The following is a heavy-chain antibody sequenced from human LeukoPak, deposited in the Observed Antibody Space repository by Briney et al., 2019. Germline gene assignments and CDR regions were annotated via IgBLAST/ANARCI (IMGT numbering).Heavy chain of an antibody. CDR2: ISYDGSNK. V-gene: IGHV3-30*09. D-gene: IGHD3-10*01. J-gene: IGHJ3*02. CDR1: GFSFNTYA. CDR3: ARRRLGLGSYSDAFDI. Sequence: PGGSLRLSCAASGFSFNTYAMHWVRQAPGKGLEWVAVISYDGSNKYYTDSVKGRFAISRDNSRNTLYLQVNSLRAGDTAVYYCARRRLGLGSYSDAFDIWGQGTMVTVSS.